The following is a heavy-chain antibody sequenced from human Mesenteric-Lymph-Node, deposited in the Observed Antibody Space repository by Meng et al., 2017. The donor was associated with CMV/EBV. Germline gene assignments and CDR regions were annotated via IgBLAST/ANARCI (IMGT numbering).Heavy chain of an antibody. Sequence: GGSLRLSCAASGFTFSSYGMHWVRQAPGKGLEWVAFIRYDGSNKYYADSVKGRFTISRDNSKNTLYLQMTSLRAEDTAVYYCAKTKGVPAAGKATPYYYYYGMDVWGQGTTVTVSS. CDR2: IRYDGSNK. D-gene: IGHD2-2*01. V-gene: IGHV3-30*02. CDR1: GFTFSSYG. J-gene: IGHJ6*02. CDR3: AKTKGVPAAGKATPYYYYYGMDV.